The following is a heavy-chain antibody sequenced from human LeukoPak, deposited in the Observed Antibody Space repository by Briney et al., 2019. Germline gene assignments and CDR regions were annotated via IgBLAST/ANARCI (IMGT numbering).Heavy chain of an antibody. CDR1: GFTFSSYD. Sequence: GGSLRLSCAASGFTFSSYDMHWVRQAPGKGLEGVAFIRYDGSNKYYADSVKGRFTISRDNSKNTLYLQMNSLRAEDTAVYYCAKDDSYGSGPYGMDVWGQGTTVTVSS. V-gene: IGHV3-30*02. J-gene: IGHJ6*02. CDR3: AKDDSYGSGPYGMDV. CDR2: IRYDGSNK. D-gene: IGHD3-10*01.